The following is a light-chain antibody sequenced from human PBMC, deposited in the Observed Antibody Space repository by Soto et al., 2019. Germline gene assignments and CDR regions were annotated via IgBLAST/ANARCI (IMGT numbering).Light chain of an antibody. CDR1: SSNIGSNT. CDR2: SNV. CDR3: AAWEGSLNGWV. J-gene: IGLJ3*02. Sequence: QPVLTQAPSVSGTPGQRVTISCSGSSSNIGSNTVSWYQQVPGTAPKVLIYSNVQRPSGVPDRFSGSKSGTSASLAIGGLQSEDEADYYCAAWEGSLNGWVFGGGTKVTVL. V-gene: IGLV1-44*01.